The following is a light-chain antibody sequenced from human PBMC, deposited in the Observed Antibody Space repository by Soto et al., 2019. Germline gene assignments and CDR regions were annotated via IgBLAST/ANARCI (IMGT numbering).Light chain of an antibody. Sequence: EIVLTHSPGTLALSPGERATLSFRASQSISSSYLAWYQQKPGQAPRLLIYDASNRATGIPARFSGSGSGTDFTLTISSLEPEDFAVYYCHQRSNWLFGPGTKVDIK. V-gene: IGKV3D-20*02. CDR1: QSISSSY. CDR3: HQRSNWL. CDR2: DAS. J-gene: IGKJ3*01.